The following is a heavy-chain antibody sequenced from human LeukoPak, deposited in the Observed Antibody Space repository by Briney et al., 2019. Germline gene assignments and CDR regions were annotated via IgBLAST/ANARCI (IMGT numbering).Heavy chain of an antibody. Sequence: GASVKVSCKVSGYTLTELSMHWVGQAPGKGLEWMGGFDPEDGETIYAQKFQGRVTMTEDTSTDTAYMELSSLRSEDTAVYYCATGTVYPDAFDIRGQGTMVTVSS. CDR2: FDPEDGET. CDR3: ATGTVYPDAFDI. V-gene: IGHV1-24*01. D-gene: IGHD2-2*02. J-gene: IGHJ3*02. CDR1: GYTLTELS.